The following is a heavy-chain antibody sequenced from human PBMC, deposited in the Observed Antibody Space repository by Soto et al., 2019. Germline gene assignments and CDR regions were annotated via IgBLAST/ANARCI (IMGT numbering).Heavy chain of an antibody. J-gene: IGHJ6*02. D-gene: IGHD2-2*01. CDR2: IGESGTPT. V-gene: IGHV3-23*01. CDR3: ARYIPGVRYYGMDV. CDR1: GFTLSTYA. Sequence: EVQLLESGGGLVQPGGPLRLSCAASGFTLSTYAMKWVRQAPGKGLEWVQLIGESGTPTYYADSVKGRFTISRDNSGNTLFLEMYSLRAEDTAVYYCARYIPGVRYYGMDVWGQGTTVTVSS.